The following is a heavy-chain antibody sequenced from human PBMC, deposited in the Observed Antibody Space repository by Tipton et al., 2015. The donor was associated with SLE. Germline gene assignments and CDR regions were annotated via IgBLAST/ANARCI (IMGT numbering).Heavy chain of an antibody. CDR1: GGSISTFY. V-gene: IGHV4-59*01. CDR2: IYNSGNT. J-gene: IGHJ4*02. CDR3: ASLRGHSFGYDY. Sequence: TLSLTCTVSGGSISTFYWSWIRQPPGKGLEWIGYIYNSGNTDYNPSFKSRVTMSVDTSKNQLSLKLNSVTTADTAVYYCASLRGHSFGYDYWGRGTLVTVSS. D-gene: IGHD5-18*01.